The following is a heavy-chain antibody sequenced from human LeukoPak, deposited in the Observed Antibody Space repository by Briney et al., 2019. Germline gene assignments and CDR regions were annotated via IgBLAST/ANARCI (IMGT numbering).Heavy chain of an antibody. CDR1: GFTFNKYG. D-gene: IGHD3-22*01. CDR3: AKDRDPYSSGTWDS. J-gene: IGHJ1*01. CDR2: RSDDGSAQ. V-gene: IGHV3-30*18. Sequence: PGRSLRLSCIASGFTFNKYGMHWVRQAPGKGLEWVAVRSDDGSAQHYADSVRGRFTIYRDNSKNTLSLQMNSLRPEDTAMYFCAKDRDPYSSGTWDSWGQGTLVIVSS.